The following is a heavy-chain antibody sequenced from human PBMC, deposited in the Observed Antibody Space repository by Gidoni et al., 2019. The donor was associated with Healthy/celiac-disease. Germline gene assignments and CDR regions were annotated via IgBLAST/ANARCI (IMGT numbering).Heavy chain of an antibody. Sequence: QVQLQESGPGLVKPSETLSLPCPVSGGSISSYFWCWIRQPPGKGLEWIGYLYSSGSTNYNPSLKSRVTISVETSKNQFSLKLSSVTAADTAVYYCARATLLGFDAYCGGDCYSFWFDPWGQGTLVTVSS. D-gene: IGHD2-21*02. CDR3: ARATLLGFDAYCGGDCYSFWFDP. CDR2: LYSSGST. CDR1: GGSISSYF. V-gene: IGHV4-59*01. J-gene: IGHJ5*02.